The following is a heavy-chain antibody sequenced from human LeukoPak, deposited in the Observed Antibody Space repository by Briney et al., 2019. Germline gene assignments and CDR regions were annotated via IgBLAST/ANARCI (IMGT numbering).Heavy chain of an antibody. J-gene: IGHJ6*03. CDR3: ARRQRYYDFWSGPHPGYYMDV. CDR1: GGSFSGYY. Sequence: SETLSLTCVVYGGSFSGYYWSWSRQPPGKGVEWSGEINLSGSTNYNPSLKSRVTISVDTSKNQFSLKLSSVTAADTAVYYCARRQRYYDFWSGPHPGYYMDVWGKGTTVTVSS. CDR2: INLSGST. D-gene: IGHD3-3*01. V-gene: IGHV4-34*01.